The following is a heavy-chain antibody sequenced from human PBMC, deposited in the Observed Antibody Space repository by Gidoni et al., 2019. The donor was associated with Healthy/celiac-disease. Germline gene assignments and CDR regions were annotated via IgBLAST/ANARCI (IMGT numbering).Heavy chain of an antibody. CDR3: ARDTPGMEYCSGGSCYSKDY. D-gene: IGHD2-15*01. J-gene: IGHJ4*02. Sequence: QVQLVQSGAEVKKPGASVKVSCKASGYTFTRYGISWVRQAPGQGLEWMGWISAYNGNTNYAQKLQGRVTMTTDTSTSTAYMELRSLRSDDTAVYYCARDTPGMEYCSGGSCYSKDYWGQGTLVTVSS. CDR1: GYTFTRYG. V-gene: IGHV1-18*01. CDR2: ISAYNGNT.